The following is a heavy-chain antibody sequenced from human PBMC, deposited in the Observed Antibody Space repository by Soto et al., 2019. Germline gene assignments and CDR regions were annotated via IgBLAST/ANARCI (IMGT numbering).Heavy chain of an antibody. CDR1: GFTFSNYW. V-gene: IGHV3-74*01. CDR2: TNSDGSTT. CDR3: VRAGGSPPAY. D-gene: IGHD1-26*01. J-gene: IGHJ4*02. Sequence: GGSLRLSCAASGFTFSNYWMHWVRQGPGKGLVWVSRTNSDGSTTSYADSVKGRFTISRDNAKNTLYLQMNSLRAEDTAVYYCVRAGGSPPAYWGQGTLVTVSS.